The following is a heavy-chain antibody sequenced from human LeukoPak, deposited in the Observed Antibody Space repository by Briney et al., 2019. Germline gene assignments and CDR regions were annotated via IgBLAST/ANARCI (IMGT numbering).Heavy chain of an antibody. D-gene: IGHD1-1*01. J-gene: IGHJ6*03. CDR3: AKEKYNWNDAVDYYYMDV. Sequence: GGSLRLSCAASGFSFSSSWMHWVRQVPGKGLEWVSRINDDETSTTYAESVKGRFTISRDNAKNTLFLQMNSLRAEDTAVYYCAKEKYNWNDAVDYYYMDVWGKGTTVTISS. CDR1: GFSFSSSW. V-gene: IGHV3-74*01. CDR2: INDDETST.